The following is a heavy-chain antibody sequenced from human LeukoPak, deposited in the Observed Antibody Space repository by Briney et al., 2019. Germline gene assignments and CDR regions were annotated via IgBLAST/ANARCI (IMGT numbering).Heavy chain of an antibody. CDR2: IIISSGTI. D-gene: IGHD3-22*01. J-gene: IGHJ4*02. Sequence: GGSLRLSCAASGFKFIGYIMSSVRQAPGKGLEWVSYIIISSGTILYADSVKGGFTISRDNAKNTLYLQMNGLRAEDTAVYYCAKEGDNTGYRYFDDWGQGTLVTVSS. V-gene: IGHV3-48*04. CDR3: AKEGDNTGYRYFDD. CDR1: GFKFIGYI.